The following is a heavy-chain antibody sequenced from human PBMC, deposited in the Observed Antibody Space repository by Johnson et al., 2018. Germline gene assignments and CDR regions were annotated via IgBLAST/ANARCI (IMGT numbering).Heavy chain of an antibody. CDR1: GDSISNIYW. CDR2: ISHRGNT. Sequence: QVQLQESGPGLVKPSGTLSLTCTVSGDSISNIYWWTWVRQPPGEGLEWIGEISHRGNTNYNPSLNSRGTKSLDRSKNHFSLDLNFVTAADTAVYYCTTTRSDFWSGYRYWGQGSLVTVSS. V-gene: IGHV4-4*02. CDR3: TTTRSDFWSGYRY. D-gene: IGHD3-3*01. J-gene: IGHJ4*02.